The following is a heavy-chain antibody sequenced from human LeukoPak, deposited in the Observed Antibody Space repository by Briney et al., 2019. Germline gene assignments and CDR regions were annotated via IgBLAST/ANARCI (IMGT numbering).Heavy chain of an antibody. CDR1: GFTFSSYG. J-gene: IGHJ4*02. CDR2: ISYDGSNK. D-gene: IGHD2-21*02. V-gene: IGHV3-30*18. Sequence: GGSLRLSCAASGFTFSSYGMHWVRQAPGTGLEWVAVISYDGSNKYYADSVKGRFTISRDNSKNTLYLQMNSLRAEDTAVYYCAKARCGGDCYALMDWGQGTLVTVSS. CDR3: AKARCGGDCYALMD.